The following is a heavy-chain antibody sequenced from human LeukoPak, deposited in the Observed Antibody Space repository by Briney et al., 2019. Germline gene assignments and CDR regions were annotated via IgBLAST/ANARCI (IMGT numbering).Heavy chain of an antibody. V-gene: IGHV3-30*03. CDR3: ARPSPYDSSGYSVDY. CDR1: GFTFNSYW. CDR2: ISYDGSNK. Sequence: PGGSLRLSCAATGFTFNSYWMWWVRQAPGKGLEWVAVISYDGSNKYYADSVKGRFTISRDNSKNTLYLQMNSLRAEDTAVYYCARPSPYDSSGYSVDYWGQGTLVTVSS. D-gene: IGHD3-22*01. J-gene: IGHJ4*02.